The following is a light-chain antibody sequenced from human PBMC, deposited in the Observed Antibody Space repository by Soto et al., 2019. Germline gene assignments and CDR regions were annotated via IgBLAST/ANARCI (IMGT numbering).Light chain of an antibody. CDR3: SSYTSSNTYV. J-gene: IGLJ1*01. V-gene: IGLV2-14*01. CDR1: SSDVGGYNY. Sequence: QSALTQPASVSGSPGQSITISCTGTSSDVGGYNYVSWYQPHPGKAPKLIIYEVSNRPSGVSNRFSGSKSDNTASLTISGLQAEDEADYYCSSYTSSNTYVFGTGTKLTVL. CDR2: EVS.